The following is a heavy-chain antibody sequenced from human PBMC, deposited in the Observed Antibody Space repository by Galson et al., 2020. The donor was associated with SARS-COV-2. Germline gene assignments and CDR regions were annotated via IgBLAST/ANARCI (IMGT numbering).Heavy chain of an antibody. Sequence: LETLSLTCAVYGGSFSGYYWSWIRQPPGKGLEWIGEINHSGSTNYNPSLKSRVTISVDTSKNQFSLKLSSVTAADTAVYYCARDRYDSSGYYPYYYYYYMDVWGKGTTVTISS. CDR3: ARDRYDSSGYYPYYYYYYMDV. CDR2: INHSGST. V-gene: IGHV4-34*01. CDR1: GGSFSGYY. D-gene: IGHD3-22*01. J-gene: IGHJ6*03.